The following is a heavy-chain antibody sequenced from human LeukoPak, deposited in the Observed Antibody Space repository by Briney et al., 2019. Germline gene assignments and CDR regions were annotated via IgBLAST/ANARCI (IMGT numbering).Heavy chain of an antibody. Sequence: SETLSLTCAVYGGSFSGYYWSWIRQPPGKGLEWIGEINHSGSTNYNPSLKSRGTISVDTSKNQFSLKLSSVTAADTAVYYCARGPLGYCSGGSCYSAYNWFDPWGQGTLVTVSS. D-gene: IGHD2-15*01. CDR1: GGSFSGYY. CDR3: ARGPLGYCSGGSCYSAYNWFDP. V-gene: IGHV4-34*01. J-gene: IGHJ5*02. CDR2: INHSGST.